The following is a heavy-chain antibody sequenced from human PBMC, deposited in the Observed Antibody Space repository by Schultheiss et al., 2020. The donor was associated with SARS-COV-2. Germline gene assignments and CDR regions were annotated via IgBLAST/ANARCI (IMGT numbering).Heavy chain of an antibody. CDR1: GYTFTSYD. CDR2: MNPNSGNT. CDR3: AREAEDSSWGYYYYYMDV. D-gene: IGHD6-6*01. V-gene: IGHV1-8*01. Sequence: ASVKVSCKASGYTFTSYDINWVRQATGQGLEWMGWMNPNSGNTGYAQKFQGRVTMTRDTSISTAYMELRSLRSDDTAVYYCAREAEDSSWGYYYYYMDVWGKGTTVTVSS. J-gene: IGHJ6*03.